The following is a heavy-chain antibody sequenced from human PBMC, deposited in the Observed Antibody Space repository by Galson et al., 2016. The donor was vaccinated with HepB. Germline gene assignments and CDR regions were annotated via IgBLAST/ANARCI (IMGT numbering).Heavy chain of an antibody. D-gene: IGHD3-3*01. V-gene: IGHV3-49*03. Sequence: SLLLSSFFSFFNCDNYARRGFRKEPGKGKDWGGVIRRKSYGGITEEEASGKGSFTITRDDVQSIVYRQMNSLKTEDKAVYYCSRVVGLDYDFWSGYPDFDYWGQGALVTVSS. J-gene: IGHJ4*02. CDR2: IRRKSYGGIT. CDR3: SRVVGLDYDFWSGYPDFDY. CDR1: FFNCDNYA.